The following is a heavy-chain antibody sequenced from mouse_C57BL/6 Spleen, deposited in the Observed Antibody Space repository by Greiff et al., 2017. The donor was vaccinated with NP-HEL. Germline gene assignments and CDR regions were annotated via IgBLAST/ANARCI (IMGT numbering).Heavy chain of an antibody. J-gene: IGHJ2*01. Sequence: QVQLQQPGAELVKPGASVKMSCKASGYNFTSYWITWVKQRPGQGLEWIGDIYPGSGSTKYNEKFKSKATLTVDTSSSTAYMQLSSLTSADSAVYNCARGPHYFDYWGKGTTLTVSS. CDR3: ARGPHYFDY. CDR2: IYPGSGST. V-gene: IGHV1-55*01. D-gene: IGHD3-3*01. CDR1: GYNFTSYW.